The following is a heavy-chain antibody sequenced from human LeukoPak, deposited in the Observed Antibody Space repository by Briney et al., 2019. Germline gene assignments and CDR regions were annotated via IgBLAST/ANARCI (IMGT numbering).Heavy chain of an antibody. CDR1: GFTFSDFA. D-gene: IGHD4-17*01. CDR2: ITRVSTYT. CDR3: TRDRNDYGDPDAFDI. Sequence: PAESLTLSCPVSGFTFSDFAINWVRQAPGKGLEWVSSITRVSTYTYYSESVQGRFTISRDNHKDLLYLQLNSLRGDDSGIYYCTRDRNDYGDPDAFDIWGQGTVVTVSS. V-gene: IGHV3-21*01. J-gene: IGHJ3*02.